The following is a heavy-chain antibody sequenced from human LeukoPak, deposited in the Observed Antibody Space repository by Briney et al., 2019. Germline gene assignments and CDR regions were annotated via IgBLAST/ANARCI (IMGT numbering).Heavy chain of an antibody. CDR2: INHSGST. Sequence: SETLSLTCAVYGGSFSGYYWSWIRQPPGKGLEWIGEINHSGSTNYNPSLKSRVTISVDTCKNQFSLKLSSVTAADTAVYYCARESGGSRGYSYGFDYWGQGTLVTVSS. CDR3: ARESGGSRGYSYGFDY. D-gene: IGHD5-18*01. J-gene: IGHJ4*02. V-gene: IGHV4-34*01. CDR1: GGSFSGYY.